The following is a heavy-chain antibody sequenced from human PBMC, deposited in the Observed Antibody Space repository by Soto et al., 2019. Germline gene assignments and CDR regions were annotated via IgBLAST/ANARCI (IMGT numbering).Heavy chain of an antibody. CDR2: ISYDGSNK. Sequence: PGGSLGLSCAASGFTFSSYAMHWVRQAPGKGLEWVAVISYDGSNKYYADSVKGRFTISRDNSKNTLYLQMNSLRAEDTAVYYCARALYPNTQWLVKQGQFDYWGQGTLVTVSS. D-gene: IGHD6-19*01. J-gene: IGHJ4*02. V-gene: IGHV3-30-3*01. CDR3: ARALYPNTQWLVKQGQFDY. CDR1: GFTFSSYA.